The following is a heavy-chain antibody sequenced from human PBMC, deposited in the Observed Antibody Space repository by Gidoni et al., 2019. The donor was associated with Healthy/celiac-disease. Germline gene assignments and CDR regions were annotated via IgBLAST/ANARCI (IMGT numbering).Heavy chain of an antibody. CDR1: GGSFRGYY. J-gene: IGHJ4*02. CDR2: INHSGST. V-gene: IGHV4-34*01. D-gene: IGHD2-15*01. CDR3: ARVRGVVVVAATHYFDY. Sequence: QVQLQQWGAGLLKPSETLSLTCAVYGGSFRGYYWSWIRQPPGKGLEWIGEINHSGSTNYNPSLKSRVTISVDTSKNQFSLKLSSVTAADTAVYYCARVRGVVVVAATHYFDYWGQGTLVTVSS.